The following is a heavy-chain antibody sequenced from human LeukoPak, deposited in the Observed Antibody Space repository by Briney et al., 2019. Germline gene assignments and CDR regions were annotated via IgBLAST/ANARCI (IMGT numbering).Heavy chain of an antibody. Sequence: SETLSLTCAVSGGSISSSSYYWGWIRQPPGKGLEWIGSIYYSGSTYYNPSLKSRVTISVDTSKNQFSLKLSSVTAADTAVYYCARVVAARLGGGYYFDYWGQGTLVTVYS. CDR3: ARVVAARLGGGYYFDY. J-gene: IGHJ4*02. D-gene: IGHD6-6*01. CDR2: IYYSGST. CDR1: GGSISSSSYY. V-gene: IGHV4-39*07.